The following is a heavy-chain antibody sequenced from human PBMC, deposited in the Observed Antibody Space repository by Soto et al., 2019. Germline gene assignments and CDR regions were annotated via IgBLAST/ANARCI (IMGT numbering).Heavy chain of an antibody. D-gene: IGHD5-18*01. CDR2: ISYDGDNK. CDR1: GFMFNDYG. Sequence: PXGSLRLSCEASGFMFNDYGMHWVRQAPGKGLDWVAVISYDGDNKYYAQSVKGRFTISRDNSKNTLFLHMDSLRHEDTAVYHCVKGDLDTAVVNSPDAFDFWGQGTMVTVSS. CDR3: VKGDLDTAVVNSPDAFDF. J-gene: IGHJ3*01. V-gene: IGHV3-30*18.